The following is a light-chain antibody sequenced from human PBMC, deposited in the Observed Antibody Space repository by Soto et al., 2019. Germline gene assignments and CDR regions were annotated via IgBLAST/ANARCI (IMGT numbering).Light chain of an antibody. J-gene: IGKJ2*01. CDR1: QSVSSSF. CDR2: GAS. V-gene: IGKV3-20*01. CDR3: HQYGRSPPT. Sequence: EIVLTQSPGTLSLSPGERATLSCRASQSVSSSFLAWYQPKPGQAPRLLIYGASSRATGIPDRFSGSGCGTGSKLTISGREPKDLAEYDGHQYGRSPPTFGRGTKLETK.